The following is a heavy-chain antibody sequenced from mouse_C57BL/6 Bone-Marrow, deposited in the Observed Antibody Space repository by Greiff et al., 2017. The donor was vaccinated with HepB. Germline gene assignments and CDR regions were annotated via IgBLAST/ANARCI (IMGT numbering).Heavy chain of an antibody. CDR1: GFTFTDYY. J-gene: IGHJ2*01. CDR2: IRNKANGYTT. V-gene: IGHV7-3*01. Sequence: EVKLVESGGGLVQPGGSLSVSCAASGFTFTDYYMSWVRQPPGKALEWLGFIRNKANGYTTEYSASVKGRFTISRDNSQSILYLQMNALRAEDSATYYCARGGYLYYFDYWGQGTTLTVSS. CDR3: ARGGYLYYFDY.